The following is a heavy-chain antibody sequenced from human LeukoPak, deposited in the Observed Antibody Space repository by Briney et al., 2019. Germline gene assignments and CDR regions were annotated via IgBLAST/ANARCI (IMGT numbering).Heavy chain of an antibody. J-gene: IGHJ4*02. D-gene: IGHD3-9*01. CDR1: GFTFSSSW. Sequence: GGSLRLSCAASGFTFSSSWMFWVRQPPGKGLVWVSRINSDGTITGYADSVKGRFTISRDNAKNTLYLQMNSLRAEDTAVYYCTRSPRDIPNYWGQGTLVTVSS. CDR3: TRSPRDIPNY. V-gene: IGHV3-74*01. CDR2: INSDGTIT.